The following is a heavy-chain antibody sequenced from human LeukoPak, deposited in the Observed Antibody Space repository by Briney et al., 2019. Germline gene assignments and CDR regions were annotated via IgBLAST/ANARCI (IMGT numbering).Heavy chain of an antibody. V-gene: IGHV3-23*01. CDR2: ISGSGGST. CDR3: AREGGSYHLDV. CDR1: GFTFSSYA. J-gene: IGHJ6*02. Sequence: PGGSLRLSCAASGFTFSSYAMSWVRQAPGKGLEWVSAISGSGGSTYYADSVKGRFTISRDNAKKLLYLQMSSLRADGTAVYYCAREGGSYHLDVRGQGTTVTVSS. D-gene: IGHD1-26*01.